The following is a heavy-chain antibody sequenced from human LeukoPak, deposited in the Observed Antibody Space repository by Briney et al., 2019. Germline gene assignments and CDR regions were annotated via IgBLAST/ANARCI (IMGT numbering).Heavy chain of an antibody. D-gene: IGHD4-17*01. CDR2: IYSGGST. V-gene: IGHV3-53*01. J-gene: IGHJ3*02. Sequence: PGGSLRLSCAASGFTFSSYAMSWVRQAPGKGLEWVSVIYSGGSTYYADSVKGRFTISRDNSKNTLYLQMNSLRAEDTAVYYCASPSEDYGDYSDAFDIWGQGTMVTVSS. CDR3: ASPSEDYGDYSDAFDI. CDR1: GFTFSSYA.